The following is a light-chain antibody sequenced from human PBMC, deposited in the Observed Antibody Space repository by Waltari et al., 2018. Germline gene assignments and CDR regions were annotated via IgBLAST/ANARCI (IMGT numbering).Light chain of an antibody. CDR3: CSYAGNRDFVP. CDR1: NRDIWSFYL. J-gene: IGLJ2*01. CDR2: EVS. V-gene: IGLV2-23*02. Sequence: QSALAQPAPGSGSPGQAITIPRTGTNRDIWSFYLVFWFQPHPGKAPKLISYEVSKRPSGVSDRFSGSKSASTASLTISGLQADDEADYHFCSYAGNRDFVPFGGGTKVTVL.